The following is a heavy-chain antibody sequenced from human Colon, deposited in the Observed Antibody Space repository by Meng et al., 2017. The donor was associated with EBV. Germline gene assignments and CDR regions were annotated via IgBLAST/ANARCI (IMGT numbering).Heavy chain of an antibody. V-gene: IGHV3-21*01. Sequence: NWVRQAPGLGLAWVSSTTPSNTNIFYAASLKGRFTVSRDNAQNSLFLQMNSLRAEDTAVYYCAFDHWGQGSLVTVSS. J-gene: IGHJ4*02. CDR2: TTPSNTNI. CDR3: AFDH.